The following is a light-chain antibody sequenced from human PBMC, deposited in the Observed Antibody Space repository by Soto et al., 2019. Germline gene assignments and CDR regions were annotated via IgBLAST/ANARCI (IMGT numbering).Light chain of an antibody. CDR1: SSSKW. V-gene: IGKV1-5*01. Sequence: DIQMTQSPSTRAASLGDTVTMTCRSSSKWLAWYQKKPGKAPKLLIYDVSNLERGVPPRFSGSTSGAESTLTITGMQPDDLGTYYCQHTTDFTFGQGTKVDIK. CDR3: QHTTDFT. CDR2: DVS. J-gene: IGKJ2*01.